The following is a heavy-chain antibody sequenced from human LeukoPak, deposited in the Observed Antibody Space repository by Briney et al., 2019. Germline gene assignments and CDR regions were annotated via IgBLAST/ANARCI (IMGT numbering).Heavy chain of an antibody. CDR3: ARTNPVYGDYDY. Sequence: GGSLRLSCAVSGFSVNDNFMSWVRQAPGKGLQWVSVMFPDGRTYYADSVKGRFTISRDLARNTLLLQMHSLRADDTAVHYCARTNPVYGDYDYWGQGTLVTVSS. J-gene: IGHJ4*02. D-gene: IGHD4-17*01. CDR2: MFPDGRT. V-gene: IGHV3-53*01. CDR1: GFSVNDNF.